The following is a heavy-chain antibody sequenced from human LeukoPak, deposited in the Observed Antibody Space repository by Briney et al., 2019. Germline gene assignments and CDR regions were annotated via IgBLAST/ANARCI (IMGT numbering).Heavy chain of an antibody. V-gene: IGHV4-30-4*07. CDR1: GGSISSGFYS. CDR2: IYYDGST. J-gene: IGHJ4*02. Sequence: SETLSLTCAVSGGSISSGFYSWSWIRQPPGKGLEWIGYIYYDGSTYYNPSLKSRVTISVDTSKNQFSLNLSSVTAADTAVYYCARDGYSGSDALWGQGTLVTVSS. CDR3: ARDGYSGSDAL. D-gene: IGHD5-12*01.